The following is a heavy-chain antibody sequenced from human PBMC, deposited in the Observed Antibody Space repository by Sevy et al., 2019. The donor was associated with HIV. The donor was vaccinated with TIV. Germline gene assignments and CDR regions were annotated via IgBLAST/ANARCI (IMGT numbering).Heavy chain of an antibody. D-gene: IGHD3-22*01. CDR1: GFTFSGSA. J-gene: IGHJ4*02. CDR2: IRSKANSYTT. V-gene: IGHV3-73*01. CDR3: NRPVPDYYDSSGYFYPDY. Sequence: GGSLRLSCAASGFTFSGSAMHWVRQASGKGLEWVGRIRSKANSYTTAYAASVKGRFTISRDDSKNTGYLQMNSLKTEGPDVYFCNRPVPDYYDSSGYFYPDYWGQGTLVTVSS.